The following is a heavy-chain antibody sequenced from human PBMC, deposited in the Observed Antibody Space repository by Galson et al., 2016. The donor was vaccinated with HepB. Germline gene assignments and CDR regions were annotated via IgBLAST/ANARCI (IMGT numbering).Heavy chain of an antibody. J-gene: IGHJ4*02. CDR1: GYRFNNHW. CDR2: TNPVDSDT. CDR3: AKTATATGREFDS. Sequence: QSGAEVNKPGESLKISCKGSGYRFNNHWIAWVRQMPGKGMEWMRNTNPVDSDTRYSPSFQGQVTISADKSINTAYLQWTSLKASDTAMYYCAKTATATGREFDSWGQGTLVTVSS. V-gene: IGHV5-51*01. D-gene: IGHD1-14*01.